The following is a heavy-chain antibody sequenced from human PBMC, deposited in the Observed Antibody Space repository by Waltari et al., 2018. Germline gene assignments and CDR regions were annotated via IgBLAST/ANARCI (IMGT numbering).Heavy chain of an antibody. Sequence: QVQLQESGPGLVKPSETLSLTCTVSGGSISGYYWSWIRQPPGKGLEWIGYIYTSGSTNYNPSRRSHVTISVDTSENQSSLKLSSVTAADTAGYYCARDPGNRGASNWFDPWGQGTLVTVSS. CDR2: IYTSGST. CDR3: ARDPGNRGASNWFDP. CDR1: GGSISGYY. V-gene: IGHV4-4*09. J-gene: IGHJ5*02. D-gene: IGHD3-10*01.